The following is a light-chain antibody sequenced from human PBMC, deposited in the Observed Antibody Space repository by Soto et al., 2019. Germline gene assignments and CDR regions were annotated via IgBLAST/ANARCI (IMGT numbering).Light chain of an antibody. Sequence: DIQMTPSPSSLSASVGDRVIITCRAVQGISSWLAWYQQKPGKAPKLLVYDASTLQSGVASRFSGSGSGTEFTLIISGLQPDDSATYYCQQYTNTNNPWMFGQGTKVDIK. J-gene: IGKJ1*01. V-gene: IGKV1-5*01. CDR1: QGISSW. CDR3: QQYTNTNNPWM. CDR2: DAS.